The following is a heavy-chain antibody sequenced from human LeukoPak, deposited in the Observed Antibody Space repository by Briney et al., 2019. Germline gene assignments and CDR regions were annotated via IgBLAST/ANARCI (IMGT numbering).Heavy chain of an antibody. CDR3: ARGNAMVRGVPIWFDP. CDR2: IKQDGREK. D-gene: IGHD3-10*01. J-gene: IGHJ5*02. CDR1: GFTFSSYW. V-gene: IGHV3-7*01. Sequence: GGSLRLSCAASGFTFSSYWMNWVRQAPGKGLEWVANIKQDGREKYSVDSVKGRFTISRDNAKSSLYLQMNSLRAEDTAVYYCARGNAMVRGVPIWFDPWGQGTLVTVSS.